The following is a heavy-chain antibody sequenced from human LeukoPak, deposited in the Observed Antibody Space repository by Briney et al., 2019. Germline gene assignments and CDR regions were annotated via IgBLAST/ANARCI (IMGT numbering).Heavy chain of an antibody. Sequence: PSETLSLTCAVYGGSFSGYYWSWIRQPPGKGLEWIGEINHSGSTNYNPSLKSRVSISVDTSKNQFSLKLSSVTAADTAVYYCARRAAARPFDYWGQGTLVTVSS. V-gene: IGHV4-34*01. D-gene: IGHD2-2*01. CDR3: ARRAAARPFDY. CDR2: INHSGST. CDR1: GGSFSGYY. J-gene: IGHJ4*02.